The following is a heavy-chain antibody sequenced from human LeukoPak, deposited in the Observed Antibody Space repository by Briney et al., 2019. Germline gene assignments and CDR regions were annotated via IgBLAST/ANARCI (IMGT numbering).Heavy chain of an antibody. CDR2: ISGSGGST. CDR1: GFTFSSYA. D-gene: IGHD2-2*01. Sequence: AGGSLRLSCAASGFTFSSYAMSWVRQAPGKGLEWVSAISGSGGSTYYADSVKGRFTISRDNSKNTLYLQMNSLRAEDTAVYYCAKEGAVVVPAAPYYGMDVWGQGTTVTVSS. V-gene: IGHV3-23*01. CDR3: AKEGAVVVPAAPYYGMDV. J-gene: IGHJ6*02.